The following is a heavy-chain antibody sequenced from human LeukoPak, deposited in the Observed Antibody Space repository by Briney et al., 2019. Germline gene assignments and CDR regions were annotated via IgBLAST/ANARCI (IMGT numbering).Heavy chain of an antibody. CDR3: ARVSHGVHWYFDL. V-gene: IGHV4-34*01. D-gene: IGHD2-8*01. CDR1: GGSVRGHY. CDR2: INHSGVT. Sequence: AETLSLTCGVYGGSVRGHYWSWVRHPPGKGLEWIVDINHSGVTTYNASRERLLTISIDPAKNQFSLRLRSLSAADASFSYCARVSHGVHWYFDLWGRGTLVTVSS. J-gene: IGHJ2*01.